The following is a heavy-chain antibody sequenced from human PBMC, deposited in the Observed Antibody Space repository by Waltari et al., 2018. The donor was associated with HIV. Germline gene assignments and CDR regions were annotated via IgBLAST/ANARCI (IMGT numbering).Heavy chain of an antibody. CDR2: IYSGVGT. V-gene: IGHV3-66*01. CDR3: ARVPRGPYGMDV. J-gene: IGHJ6*02. Sequence: EVQLVESGGGLVQPGGSLRLSCAASGFTVSSNFMSWVRQAPGKGLEWVSLIYSGVGTYYADSVKGRFTISRDNSKNTLYLQMNSLRAEDTAVYYCARVPRGPYGMDVWGQGTTVTVSS. CDR1: GFTVSSNF.